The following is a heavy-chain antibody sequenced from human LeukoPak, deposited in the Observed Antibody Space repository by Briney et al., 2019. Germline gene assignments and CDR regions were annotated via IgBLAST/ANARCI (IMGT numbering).Heavy chain of an antibody. CDR1: GFTFSNCA. V-gene: IGHV3-48*03. Sequence: GGSLRLSCAASGFTFSNCATNWVRQAPGKGLEWVSYISHTGSADSYADSVKGRFTISRDNAKNSLFLQMNSLRAEDTAVYCCARAIGWAAAGTLDYWGQGTLVTVSS. CDR2: ISHTGSAD. D-gene: IGHD6-13*01. CDR3: ARAIGWAAAGTLDY. J-gene: IGHJ4*02.